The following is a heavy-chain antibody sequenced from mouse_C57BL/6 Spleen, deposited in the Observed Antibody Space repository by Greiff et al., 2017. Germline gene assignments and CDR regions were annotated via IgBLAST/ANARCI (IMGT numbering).Heavy chain of an antibody. J-gene: IGHJ4*01. CDR2: IHPNSGST. CDR1: GYTFTSYW. CDR3: ARSPYYYGSSRGYAMDY. D-gene: IGHD1-1*01. Sequence: QVQLQQPGAELVKPGASVKLCCKASGYTFTSYWMHWVKQRPGQGLEWIGMIHPNSGSTNYNEKFKSKATLTVDKSSSTAYMQLSSLTSEDSAVYYCARSPYYYGSSRGYAMDYWGQGTSVTVSS. V-gene: IGHV1-64*01.